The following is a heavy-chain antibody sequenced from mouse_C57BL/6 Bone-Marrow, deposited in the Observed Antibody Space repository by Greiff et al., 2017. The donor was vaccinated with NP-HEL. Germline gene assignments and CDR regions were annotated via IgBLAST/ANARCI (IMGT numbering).Heavy chain of an antibody. CDR1: GYTFTSYW. V-gene: IGHV1-69*01. J-gene: IGHJ2*01. D-gene: IGHD1-1*01. CDR3: ARSLSRTNFDY. Sequence: QVQLQQPGAELVMPGASVKLSCKASGYTFTSYWMHWVKQRPGQGLEWIGEIDPSDSYTNYNQKFQGKSTLTVDKSSSTAYMQLSSLTSEDSAVYYCARSLSRTNFDYWGQGTTLTVSS. CDR2: IDPSDSYT.